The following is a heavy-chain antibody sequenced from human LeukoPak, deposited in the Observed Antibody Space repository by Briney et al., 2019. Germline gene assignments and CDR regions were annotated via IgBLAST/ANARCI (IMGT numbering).Heavy chain of an antibody. CDR1: GFSFSNRG. V-gene: IGHV3-23*01. CDR3: ANGWGNRYFDN. CDR2: ISGNAGTT. Sequence: GGSLRLSCAASGFSFSNRGMTWVRQAPGKGLEWVSFISGNAGTTYYSDSVKGRFTISRDNSKSTLYLQMNSLRAEDTAVYYCANGWGNRYFDNWGQGTLVTVSS. D-gene: IGHD7-27*01. J-gene: IGHJ4*02.